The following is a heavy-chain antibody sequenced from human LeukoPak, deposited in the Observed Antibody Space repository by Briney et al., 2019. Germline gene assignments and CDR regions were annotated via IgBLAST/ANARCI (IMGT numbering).Heavy chain of an antibody. CDR2: INPNIGGT. Sequence: GASVKVSCKASGYTFTSYYMHWVRQAPGQGLEWMGRINPNIGGTNYAQKFQGRVNMTRDTSISTAYMELSRLRSDDTAVYYCARGPRGSSGWYIGYWGQRTLVTVSS. V-gene: IGHV1-2*06. CDR1: GYTFTSYY. D-gene: IGHD6-19*01. CDR3: ARGPRGSSGWYIGY. J-gene: IGHJ4*02.